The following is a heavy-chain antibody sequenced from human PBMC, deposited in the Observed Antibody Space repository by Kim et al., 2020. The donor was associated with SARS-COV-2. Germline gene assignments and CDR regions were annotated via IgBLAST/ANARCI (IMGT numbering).Heavy chain of an antibody. Sequence: SVKVSCKASGGTFSSYAISWVRQAPGQGLEWMGGIIPIFGTANYAQKFQGRVTITADESTSTAYMELSSLRSEDTAVYYCASQGLGYSGYDRDYYYGMDVWGQGTTVTVSS. V-gene: IGHV1-69*13. CDR1: GGTFSSYA. J-gene: IGHJ6*02. CDR2: IIPIFGTA. CDR3: ASQGLGYSGYDRDYYYGMDV. D-gene: IGHD5-12*01.